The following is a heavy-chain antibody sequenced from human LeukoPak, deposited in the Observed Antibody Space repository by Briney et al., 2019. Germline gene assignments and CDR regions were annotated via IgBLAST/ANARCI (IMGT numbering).Heavy chain of an antibody. CDR3: TRDRGAASGY. CDR1: GFTVSDSY. J-gene: IGHJ4*02. D-gene: IGHD6-25*01. CDR2: VYSDESA. V-gene: IGHV3-53*01. Sequence: GGSLRLSCAASGFTVSDSYMSWVRQAPGKGLEWVSVVYSDESAYYADSVMGRFTVSRDNSKNTMYLQMNSLRAEDTALYYCTRDRGAASGYWGQGTLVTVSS.